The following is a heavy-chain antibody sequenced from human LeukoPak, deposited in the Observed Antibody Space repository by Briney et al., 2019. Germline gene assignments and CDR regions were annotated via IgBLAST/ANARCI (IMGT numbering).Heavy chain of an antibody. CDR3: AREVRGFDY. CDR1: GDSVSSNSAS. V-gene: IGHV6-1*01. J-gene: IGHJ4*02. D-gene: IGHD3-10*01. Sequence: SQTLSLTCAISGDSVSSNSASWNWIRQSPSRCLEWLGRTYYRSRWYYDYAVSVNGRMTINPDTSKSQFFLQLNSVTPEDTAVYFCAREVRGFDYWGQGTLVSVSS. CDR2: TYYRSRWYY.